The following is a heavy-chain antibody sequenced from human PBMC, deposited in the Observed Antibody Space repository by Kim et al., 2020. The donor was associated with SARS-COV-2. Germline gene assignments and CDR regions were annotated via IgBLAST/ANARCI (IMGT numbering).Heavy chain of an antibody. CDR2: INHSGST. J-gene: IGHJ4*02. D-gene: IGHD3-3*01. CDR1: GGSFSGYY. CDR3: ARYYFSSGYPFDY. Sequence: SETLSLTCAVYGGSFSGYYWSWIRQPPGKGLEWIGEINHSGSTNYNPSLNNRVTISVDTSKNQFSLKLSTVNAADRAVYYCARYYFSSGYPFDYWSQGTLVAVSS. V-gene: IGHV4-34*01.